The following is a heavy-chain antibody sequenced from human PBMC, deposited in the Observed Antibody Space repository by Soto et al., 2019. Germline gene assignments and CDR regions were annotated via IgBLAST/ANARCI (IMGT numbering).Heavy chain of an antibody. CDR3: ARHGPRVVDYYYYYGMDV. J-gene: IGHJ6*02. CDR1: GYTFTDYW. Sequence: GESLKISCKGSGYTFTDYWIGWVRQLPGKGLEWMGIIYPGDSDTRYSPSFQGQVTITADKSTSTAYLQWNTLKASDTAMYYCARHGPRVVDYYYYYGMDVWGQGTTVTVSS. D-gene: IGHD2-2*01. CDR2: IYPGDSDT. V-gene: IGHV5-51*01.